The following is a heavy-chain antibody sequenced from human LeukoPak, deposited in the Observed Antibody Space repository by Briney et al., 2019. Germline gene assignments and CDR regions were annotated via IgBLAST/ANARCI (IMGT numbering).Heavy chain of an antibody. CDR2: IYYRGDT. CDR1: GGSIGSHY. V-gene: IGHV4-59*11. D-gene: IGHD2-2*01. CDR3: ARDCSSTSCYAGWGWFDP. Sequence: PSETLSLTCTVSGGSIGSHYWSWIRQPPGKGLEWIGYIYYRGDTNYNPSLKSRVTISADTSKNQFSLKLRSVSAADTAVYFCARDCSSTSCYAGWGWFDPWGQGTLVTVSS. J-gene: IGHJ5*02.